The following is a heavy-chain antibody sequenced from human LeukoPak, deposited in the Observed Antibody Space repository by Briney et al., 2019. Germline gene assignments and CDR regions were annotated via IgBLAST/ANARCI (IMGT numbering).Heavy chain of an antibody. Sequence: PSETLSLTCAVYGGSFSGYYWSWVRHPPGKGLEWIGEINHSGSTNYNPSLTSRVTISVDTSKNQFSLKLSSVTAADAAVYYCARSRSLIAVRSGFDYWGQGTLVTVSS. CDR1: GGSFSGYY. CDR2: INHSGST. V-gene: IGHV4-34*01. J-gene: IGHJ4*02. CDR3: ARSRSLIAVRSGFDY. D-gene: IGHD6-19*01.